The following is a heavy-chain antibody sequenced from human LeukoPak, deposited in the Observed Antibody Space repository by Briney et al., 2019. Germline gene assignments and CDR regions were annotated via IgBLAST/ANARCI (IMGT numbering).Heavy chain of an antibody. CDR1: GFTFDDYG. Sequence: PGGSLRLSCAASGFTFDDYGMSWVRQAPGKGLEWVSGINWNGGSTGYADSVKGRFTISGDNAKNSLYLQMNSLRAEDTALYYCARGPVGSYYGRYYFDYWGQGTLVTVSS. CDR3: ARGPVGSYYGRYYFDY. CDR2: INWNGGST. D-gene: IGHD1-26*01. J-gene: IGHJ4*02. V-gene: IGHV3-20*04.